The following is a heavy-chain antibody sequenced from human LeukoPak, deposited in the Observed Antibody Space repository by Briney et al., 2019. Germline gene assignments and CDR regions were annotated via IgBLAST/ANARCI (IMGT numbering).Heavy chain of an antibody. Sequence: PGGSLRLSCAASGFTFSSYAMSWVRQAPGKGLEWVSYIGSSGSTIYYADSVKGRFTISRDNAKNSLYLQMNSLRAEDTAVYYCAREFYDSSGYYYSFDYWGQGTLVTVSS. CDR1: GFTFSSYA. CDR3: AREFYDSSGYYYSFDY. J-gene: IGHJ4*02. D-gene: IGHD3-22*01. V-gene: IGHV3-48*04. CDR2: IGSSGSTI.